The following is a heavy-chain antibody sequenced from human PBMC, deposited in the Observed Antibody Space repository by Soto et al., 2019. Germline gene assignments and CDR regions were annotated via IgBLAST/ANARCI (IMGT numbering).Heavy chain of an antibody. CDR2: FDAEDGAA. CDR3: ARAPGGSSFPFDY. CDR1: GYTLTELS. V-gene: IGHV1-24*01. Sequence: ASVKVSCKVSGYTLTELSMHWVRQAPGKGLEWMGVFDAEDGAASYAQNFQGRVTMTVDTSTDTAYMEVTSLRSEDTAVYYCARAPGGSSFPFDYWGQGTLVTVSS. J-gene: IGHJ4*02. D-gene: IGHD6-6*01.